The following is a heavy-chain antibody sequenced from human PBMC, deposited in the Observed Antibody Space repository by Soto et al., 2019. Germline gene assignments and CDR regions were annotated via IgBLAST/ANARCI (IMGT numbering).Heavy chain of an antibody. CDR3: VRRVSGNYDY. Sequence: EVQLAESGGGMVQPGGSLRLSCVASGLTFSSYDMHWVRQAPGKGLEYVSSISSNGGTTYYGNSLKGRFTISRDNSKNTLYLQMGSLRAEDMAVYYCVRRVSGNYDYWGQGTLVTVSS. D-gene: IGHD1-7*01. V-gene: IGHV3-64*01. J-gene: IGHJ4*02. CDR1: GLTFSSYD. CDR2: ISSNGGTT.